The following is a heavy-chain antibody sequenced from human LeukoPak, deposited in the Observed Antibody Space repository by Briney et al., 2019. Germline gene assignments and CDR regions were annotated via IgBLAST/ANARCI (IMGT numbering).Heavy chain of an antibody. V-gene: IGHV1-18*01. CDR3: ARDSPYSGRSDAFDI. D-gene: IGHD1-26*01. CDR2: ISAYNGNT. CDR1: AYTFTSYG. Sequence: ASVKVSCKASAYTFTSYGISWVRQAPGQGLEWMGWISAYNGNTNYAQKLQGRVTMTTDTSTSTAYMELRSLRSDDTAVYYCARDSPYSGRSDAFDIWGQGTMVTVSS. J-gene: IGHJ3*02.